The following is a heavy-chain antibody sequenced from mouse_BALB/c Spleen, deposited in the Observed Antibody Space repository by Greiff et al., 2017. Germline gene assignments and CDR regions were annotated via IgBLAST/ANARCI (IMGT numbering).Heavy chain of an antibody. CDR2: ILPGSGST. Sequence: VQLQQSGAELMKPGASVKISCKATGYTFSSYWIEWVKQRPGHGLEWIGEILPGSGSTNYNEKFKGKATFTADTSSNTAYMQLSSLTSEDSAVYYCARRGRYDEFAYWGQGTLVTVSA. CDR3: ARRGRYDEFAY. CDR1: GYTFSSYW. V-gene: IGHV1-9*01. D-gene: IGHD2-14*01. J-gene: IGHJ3*01.